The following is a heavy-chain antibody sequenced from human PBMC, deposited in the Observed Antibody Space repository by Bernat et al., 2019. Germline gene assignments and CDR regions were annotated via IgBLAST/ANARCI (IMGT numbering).Heavy chain of an antibody. CDR1: GFTFSSYG. J-gene: IGHJ3*02. CDR3: AKDFSYSSGSYFAFHI. CDR2: ISYDGSNK. Sequence: QMHLVESGGGVVQPGRSLRLSCAASGFTFSSYGMHWVRQAPGKGLEWVAVISYDGSNKYYADSVKGRFTISRDNFKNTLYLQMSSLRAEDTAVYYCAKDFSYSSGSYFAFHIWGQGTMVTVSS. D-gene: IGHD6-19*01. V-gene: IGHV3-30*18.